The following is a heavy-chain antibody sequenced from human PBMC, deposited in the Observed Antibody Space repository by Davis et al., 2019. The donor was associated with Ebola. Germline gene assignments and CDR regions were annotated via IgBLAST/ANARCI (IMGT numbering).Heavy chain of an antibody. D-gene: IGHD1-1*01. CDR1: GASITSSGYY. CDR3: ARENWDDHFFDH. CDR2: ISYSGNP. Sequence: PSETLSLTCSVSGASITSSGYYWTWIRQHPAKGLEWIGYISYSGNPYYNSSLKSRVVVSLDTSQNQFSLKLSSVTAADTAVYYCARENWDDHFFDHWGQGTLVAVSS. J-gene: IGHJ4*02. V-gene: IGHV4-31*03.